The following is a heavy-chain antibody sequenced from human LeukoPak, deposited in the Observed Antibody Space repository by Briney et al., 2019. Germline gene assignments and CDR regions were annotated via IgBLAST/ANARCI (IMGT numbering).Heavy chain of an antibody. CDR2: IWYDGSNK. Sequence: GRSLRLSCAASGFTFRSYGMHWVRQAPGKGLEWVAVIWYDGSNKYYADSVKGRFTISRDNSENTLYLQMNSLRAEDTALYYCASDGIAVDRGIGYFDYWGQGTLVTVSS. CDR3: ASDGIAVDRGIGYFDY. CDR1: GFTFRSYG. D-gene: IGHD6-13*01. J-gene: IGHJ4*02. V-gene: IGHV3-33*01.